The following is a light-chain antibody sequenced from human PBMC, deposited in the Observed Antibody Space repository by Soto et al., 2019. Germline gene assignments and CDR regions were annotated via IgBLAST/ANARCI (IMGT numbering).Light chain of an antibody. J-gene: IGKJ1*01. CDR1: QSVSASYY. CDR2: GTS. CDR3: QHYGNFPPWT. V-gene: IGKV3-20*01. Sequence: EIVLTQSPGTLSLSPGERATLSCRASQSVSASYYLAWYQQKPGQAPRLLIYGTSTRATGIPDRFSGSGSGTDFTLTISRLEPEDFAVYYCQHYGNFPPWTFGQGPKVEIK.